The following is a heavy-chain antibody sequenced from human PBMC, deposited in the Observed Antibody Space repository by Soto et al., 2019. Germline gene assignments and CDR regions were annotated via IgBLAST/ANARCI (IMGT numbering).Heavy chain of an antibody. Sequence: QVQLVESGGGVVQPGRSLRLSCAASGFIFSSYGMHWVRQAPGKGLEWVAVISYDGINKNHADSVKGRFTISRDNSKNTLHLQMNSLRAEDTAVYYCAKDQSGYDLYAMDVWGQGTAVTVSS. CDR2: ISYDGINK. D-gene: IGHD5-12*01. CDR1: GFIFSSYG. J-gene: IGHJ6*02. CDR3: AKDQSGYDLYAMDV. V-gene: IGHV3-30*18.